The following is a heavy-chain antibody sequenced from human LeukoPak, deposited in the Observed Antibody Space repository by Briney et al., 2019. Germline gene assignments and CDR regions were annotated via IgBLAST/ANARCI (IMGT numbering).Heavy chain of an antibody. CDR1: GGSISSGGYS. D-gene: IGHD5-18*01. CDR3: ARGDSYGCIDY. CDR2: IYHSGST. V-gene: IGHV4-30-2*01. Sequence: SQTLSLTCAVSGGSISSGGYSWSWIRQPPGKGLEWIGYIYHSGSTYYNPSLKSRVTISVDRSKNQFSLKLSSVTAADTAVYYCARGDSYGCIDYWGQGTLVTVSS. J-gene: IGHJ4*02.